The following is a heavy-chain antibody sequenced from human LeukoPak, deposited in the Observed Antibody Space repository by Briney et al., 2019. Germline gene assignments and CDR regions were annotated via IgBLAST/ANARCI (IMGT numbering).Heavy chain of an antibody. CDR3: ARARRCGLYDDYGACFDY. J-gene: IGHJ4*02. V-gene: IGHV3-53*01. Sequence: GGSLRLSCAVSGFTVSSNHVAWVRLAPGKGLEWVSIIYTAGNTYYADSVKGRFTISRDNSKDTLYLQMNSLRAEDTAVYFCARARRCGLYDDYGACFDYWGQGTLLIVSS. CDR2: IYTAGNT. D-gene: IGHD4-17*01. CDR1: GFTVSSNH.